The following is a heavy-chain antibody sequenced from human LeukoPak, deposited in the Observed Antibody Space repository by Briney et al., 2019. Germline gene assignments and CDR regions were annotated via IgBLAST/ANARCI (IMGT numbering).Heavy chain of an antibody. V-gene: IGHV5-51*01. CDR1: GYSFTSYW. CDR3: ACRDLTSAWSFP. Sequence: GESLKISCQGFGYSFTSYWIGWVRQMPGKGMEWMGVIYPGDSRIRYNPSFQGQVTISVDKSISTAYLQWVSLRASDSAMYYCACRDLTSAWSFPWGQGTLVTVSS. CDR2: IYPGDSRI. J-gene: IGHJ5*02. D-gene: IGHD2-2*01.